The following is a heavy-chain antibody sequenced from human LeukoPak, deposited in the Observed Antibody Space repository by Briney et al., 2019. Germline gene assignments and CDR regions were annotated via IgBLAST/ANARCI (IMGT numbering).Heavy chain of an antibody. D-gene: IGHD2-2*01. CDR3: ARGPQRGAAANYYGMDV. CDR1: GFTFSAYA. V-gene: IGHV3-64*04. J-gene: IGHJ6*02. CDR2: ISNNGGSS. Sequence: GGSLRLSCSASGFTFSAYAMYWVRQAPGKGLEYVSGISNNGGSSFYADSVKGRFTISRDNAKSTLYLQMNSLRSEDTAVYYCARGPQRGAAANYYGMDVWGQGTTVTVSS.